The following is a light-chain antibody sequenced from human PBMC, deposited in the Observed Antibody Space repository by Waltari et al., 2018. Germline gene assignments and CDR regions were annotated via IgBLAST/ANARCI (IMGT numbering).Light chain of an antibody. V-gene: IGKV3-15*01. CDR2: GAS. Sequence: RASQSVSSTIAWYQQKPGQAPRLLIHGASNRATGIPARFSGSGSGTDFTLTISNLQSEDSAVYYCQYYYSWPPLCRFGQGTKLEIK. J-gene: IGKJ2*04. CDR1: QSVSST. CDR3: QYYYSWPPLCR.